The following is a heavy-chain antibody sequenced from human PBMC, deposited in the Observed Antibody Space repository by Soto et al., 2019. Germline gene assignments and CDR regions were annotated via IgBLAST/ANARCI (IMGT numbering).Heavy chain of an antibody. J-gene: IGHJ6*02. Sequence: TGGSLRLSCASSGFSFSNSWMCWVRQAPGKGLEWLANIKEDGSEKNYVASVKGRFTISRDNAKNSLYLQMNSLRAEDTAVYYCARDVGPKTYYYYGMDVWGQGATVTVSS. D-gene: IGHD1-26*01. CDR1: GFSFSNSW. CDR3: ARDVGPKTYYYYGMDV. CDR2: IKEDGSEK. V-gene: IGHV3-7*01.